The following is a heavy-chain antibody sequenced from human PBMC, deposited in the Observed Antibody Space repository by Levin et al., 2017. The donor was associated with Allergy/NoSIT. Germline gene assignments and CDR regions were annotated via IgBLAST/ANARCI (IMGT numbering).Heavy chain of an antibody. D-gene: IGHD6-6*01. V-gene: IGHV3-30*18. CDR1: GFTFSSYG. CDR3: AKGRITREIAARPGYFQH. CDR2: ISYDGSNK. J-gene: IGHJ1*01. Sequence: GGSLRLSCAASGFTFSSYGMHWVRQAPGKGLEWVAVISYDGSNKYYADSVKGRFTISRDNSKNTLYLQMNSLRAEDTAVYYCAKGRITREIAARPGYFQHWGQGTLVTVSS.